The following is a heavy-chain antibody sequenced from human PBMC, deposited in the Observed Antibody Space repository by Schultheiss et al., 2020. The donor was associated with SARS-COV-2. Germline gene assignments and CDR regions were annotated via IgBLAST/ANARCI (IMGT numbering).Heavy chain of an antibody. J-gene: IGHJ5*02. V-gene: IGHV4-31*03. CDR3: ARQGDFWSGYYHNWFDP. CDR1: GGSISSGGYY. D-gene: IGHD3-3*01. Sequence: SETLSLTCTVSGGSISSGGYYWSWIRQHPGKGLEWIGYIYYSGSTYYNPSLKSRVTISVDTSKNQFSLKLSSVTAADTAVYYCARQGDFWSGYYHNWFDPWGQGTLVTVSS. CDR2: IYYSGST.